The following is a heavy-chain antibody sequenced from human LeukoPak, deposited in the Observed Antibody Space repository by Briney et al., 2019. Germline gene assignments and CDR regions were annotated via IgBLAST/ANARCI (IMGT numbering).Heavy chain of an antibody. CDR3: ARDRGSIVVVPAAMPSGPLRP. J-gene: IGHJ5*02. D-gene: IGHD2-2*01. V-gene: IGHV1-3*01. CDR2: INAGNGNT. CDR1: GYTFTSYA. Sequence: ASVTVSFKASGYTFTSYAMHWVRQAPGQRLEWMGWINAGNGNTKYSQKFQGRVTITRDTSASTAYMELSSLRSEDTAVYYCARDRGSIVVVPAAMPSGPLRPWGQGTLVTVSS.